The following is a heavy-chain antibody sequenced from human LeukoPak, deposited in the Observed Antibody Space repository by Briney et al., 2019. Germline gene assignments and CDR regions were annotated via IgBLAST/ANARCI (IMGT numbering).Heavy chain of an antibody. CDR2: IGTAGDT. V-gene: IGHV3-13*01. CDR1: GFTFSSYD. Sequence: GGSMRLSCAAPGFTFSSYDMHWVRQATGKGLEWVSAIGTAGDTYYPGSVKGRFTISRENAKNSLYLQMNSLRAGDTAVYYCARGLPGIAVAGTRGSANYFDYWGQGTLVTVSS. D-gene: IGHD6-19*01. J-gene: IGHJ4*02. CDR3: ARGLPGIAVAGTRGSANYFDY.